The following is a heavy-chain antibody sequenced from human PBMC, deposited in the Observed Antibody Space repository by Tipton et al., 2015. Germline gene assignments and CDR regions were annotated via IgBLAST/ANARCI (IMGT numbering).Heavy chain of an antibody. CDR3: ARGRGMRLLDS. Sequence: TLSLTCTVSGDSISNNKWWTWVRQPPGKGPEWIGEINHSGTTNYSPSLKSRVTISVDEAKNEFSLRLNSVTVADTAVYYCARGRGMRLLDSWGQGTLVTVST. V-gene: IGHV4-4*02. J-gene: IGHJ4*02. CDR2: INHSGTT. CDR1: GDSISNNKW. D-gene: IGHD4-11*01.